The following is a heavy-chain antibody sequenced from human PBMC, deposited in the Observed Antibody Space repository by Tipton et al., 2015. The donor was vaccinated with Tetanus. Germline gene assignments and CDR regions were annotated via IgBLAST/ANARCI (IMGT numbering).Heavy chain of an antibody. J-gene: IGHJ6*02. D-gene: IGHD3-22*01. Sequence: QLVQSGAEVKKPGASVKVSCKASGYTFTGYYIYWVRQAPGQGLEWMGWIDPNSGGTVYAQKFQGSVTMTRDTSISTAYMGLRSLRSDDTAVYYCARDRGDYIYYGMDVWGPGTTVTVS. CDR1: GYTFTGYY. CDR2: IDPNSGGT. V-gene: IGHV1-2*02. CDR3: ARDRGDYIYYGMDV.